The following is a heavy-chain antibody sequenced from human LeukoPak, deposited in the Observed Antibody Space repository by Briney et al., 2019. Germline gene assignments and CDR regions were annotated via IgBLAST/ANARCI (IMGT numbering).Heavy chain of an antibody. V-gene: IGHV3-23*01. CDR2: ICHSGGRT. CDR1: GITLSNYG. Sequence: GGSLRLSCAVSGITLSNYGMSWVRQAPGKGLEWVAGICHSGGRTKYADSVKGRFTISRDNSKNTLYLQMNSLRDEDTDVYFCAKRGVVIRVILVGFHKEAYYFESWGQGALVTVSS. J-gene: IGHJ4*02. CDR3: AKRGVVIRVILVGFHKEAYYFES. D-gene: IGHD3-22*01.